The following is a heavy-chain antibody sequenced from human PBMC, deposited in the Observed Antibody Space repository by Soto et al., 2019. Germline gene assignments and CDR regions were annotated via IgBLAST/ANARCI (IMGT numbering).Heavy chain of an antibody. CDR3: ARGRSSVPDRRGIGYYGLDV. CDR1: GGSFSGYY. D-gene: IGHD6-6*01. V-gene: IGHV4-34*01. J-gene: IGHJ6*02. CDR2: INDSGIT. Sequence: QVQLQQWGAEVLKPSETLSLTCGVNGGSFSGYYWSWIRQPPGKGLEWIGEINDSGITDSNPSLERRVTMSVDMSKNKFSLNLNSVTAADTAVYHCARGRSSVPDRRGIGYYGLDVWGQGTTVTVSS.